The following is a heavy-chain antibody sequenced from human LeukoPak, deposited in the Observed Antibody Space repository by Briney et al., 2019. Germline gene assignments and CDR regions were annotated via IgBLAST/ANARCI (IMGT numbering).Heavy chain of an antibody. CDR3: ARHGRLGQSDGMDV. D-gene: IGHD6-25*01. CDR1: GGSIGSYY. CDR2: IYYSGST. Sequence: TSETLSLTCTVSGGSIGSYYWSWIRQPPGKGLEWSGSIYYSGSTYYNPSLKSRVTISVDTSKNQFSLKLSSVTAADTAVYYCARHGRLGQSDGMDVWGQGTTVTVSS. J-gene: IGHJ6*02. V-gene: IGHV4-39*01.